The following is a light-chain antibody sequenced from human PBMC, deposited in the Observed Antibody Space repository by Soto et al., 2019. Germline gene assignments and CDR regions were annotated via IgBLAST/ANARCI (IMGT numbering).Light chain of an antibody. V-gene: IGKV1-39*01. CDR2: TAS. Sequence: DIQMTQSPSSLSASVGDRVTITCRASQSISNYLNCYQQKPGTAPKLLIYTASSLQSGVTSRFSGSGSGTDFTLTISSLQPEDFATYYCQQSHSTPLTFGGGTKVDNK. J-gene: IGKJ4*01. CDR1: QSISNY. CDR3: QQSHSTPLT.